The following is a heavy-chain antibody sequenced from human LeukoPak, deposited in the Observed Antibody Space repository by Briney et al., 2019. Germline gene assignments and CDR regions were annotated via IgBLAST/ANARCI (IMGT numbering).Heavy chain of an antibody. Sequence: GGSLRLSCAASGFTVSSNYMSWVRQAPGKGLEWVSRIYTGGSTYYADSVKGRFTISRDNAKNTLYLQMNSLRAEDTAVYYCARAPGYCSSTSCYTEWFDPWGQGTLVTVSS. CDR2: IYTGGST. CDR1: GFTVSSNY. J-gene: IGHJ5*02. CDR3: ARAPGYCSSTSCYTEWFDP. D-gene: IGHD2-2*02. V-gene: IGHV3-66*01.